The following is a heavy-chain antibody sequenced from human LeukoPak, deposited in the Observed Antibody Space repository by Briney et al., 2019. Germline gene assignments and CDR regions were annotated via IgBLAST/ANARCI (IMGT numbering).Heavy chain of an antibody. CDR3: ARRIVGAFPFDY. J-gene: IGHJ4*02. V-gene: IGHV3-48*02. D-gene: IGHD1-26*01. CDR2: ITTSGGTI. CDR1: GFTFSSYN. Sequence: GGSPRLSCAASGFTFSSYNMNWVRQAPGKGLEWISYITTSGGTIYYADSVEGRFTISRDNAKNSLYLQMNSLRDEDTAVYYCARRIVGAFPFDYWGQGTLVTVSS.